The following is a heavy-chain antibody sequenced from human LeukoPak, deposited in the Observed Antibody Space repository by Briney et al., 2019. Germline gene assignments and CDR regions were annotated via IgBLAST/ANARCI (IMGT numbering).Heavy chain of an antibody. V-gene: IGHV3-23*01. CDR3: AASGYSSGWYYY. CDR1: GFTFSSYA. J-gene: IGHJ4*02. CDR2: ISGSGGST. D-gene: IGHD6-19*01. Sequence: GGSLRLSCAASGFTFSSYAMSWVRQAPGKGLEWVSAISGSGGSTYYADSVKGRFTISRDNSKNMLYLQMNSLRAEDTAVYYCAASGYSSGWYYYWGQGTLVTVSS.